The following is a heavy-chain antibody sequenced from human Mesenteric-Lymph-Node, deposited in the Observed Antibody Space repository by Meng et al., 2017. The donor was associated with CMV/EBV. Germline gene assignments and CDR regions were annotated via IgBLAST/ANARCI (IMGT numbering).Heavy chain of an antibody. Sequence: GGSLRLSCAASGFTFSSYWMHWVRQVPGKGLVWVARIYEDGSGASYADSVKGRFAISRDNSKNTLYLQMNSLKVEDTAIYYCATSRSRFDPWGQGTLVTVSS. CDR2: IYEDGSGA. J-gene: IGHJ5*02. D-gene: IGHD2/OR15-2a*01. CDR1: GFTFSSYW. V-gene: IGHV3-74*01. CDR3: ATSRSRFDP.